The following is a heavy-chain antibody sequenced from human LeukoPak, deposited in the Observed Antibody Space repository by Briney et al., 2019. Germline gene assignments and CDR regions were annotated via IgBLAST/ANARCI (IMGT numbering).Heavy chain of an antibody. J-gene: IGHJ3*02. CDR2: ISSNGGIT. D-gene: IGHD2-15*01. Sequence: PGRSLRLSCAASGITFRTYAMHWVRQAPGKGLEHVSAISSNGGITYYANSVKGRFTISRDNSKNTLYLQMGSLRAEDMAVYYCARVGGSLPDAFDIWGQGTMVTVSS. CDR1: GITFRTYA. CDR3: ARVGGSLPDAFDI. V-gene: IGHV3-64*01.